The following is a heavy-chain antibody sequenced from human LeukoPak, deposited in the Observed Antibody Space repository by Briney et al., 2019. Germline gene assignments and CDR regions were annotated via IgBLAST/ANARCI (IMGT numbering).Heavy chain of an antibody. CDR2: IRPSGGST. CDR3: ARSRLLLDY. CDR1: GYTFITYY. D-gene: IGHD2-21*02. Sequence: ASVKVSCKASGYTFITYYIHWVRQAPGQGLEWMGIIRPSGGSTTYAQRFQGRVTMTGDTSTSTVYMELSSLRSEDTAVYSCARSRLLLDYWGQGTLVTVS. V-gene: IGHV1-46*01. J-gene: IGHJ4*02.